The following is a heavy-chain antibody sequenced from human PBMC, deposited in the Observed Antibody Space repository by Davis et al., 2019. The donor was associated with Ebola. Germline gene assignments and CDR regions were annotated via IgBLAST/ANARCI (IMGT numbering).Heavy chain of an antibody. V-gene: IGHV1-46*01. CDR2: INPSGGST. CDR1: GYTFTSYG. CDR3: ARVRGADTAMVNYYYYGMDV. J-gene: IGHJ6*02. D-gene: IGHD5-18*01. Sequence: ASVKVSCKASGYTFTSYGISWVRQAPGQGLEWMGIINPSGGSTSYAQKFQGRVTMTRDTSTSTVYMELSSLRSEDTAVYYCARVRGADTAMVNYYYYGMDVWGQGTTVTVSS.